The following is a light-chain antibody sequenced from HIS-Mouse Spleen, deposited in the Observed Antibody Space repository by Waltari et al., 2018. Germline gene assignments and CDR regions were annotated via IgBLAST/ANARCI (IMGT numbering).Light chain of an antibody. Sequence: QSVLTQPPSASGTPGQRVTISCSGRSSNIGSNPGNWYQQLPGTAPKLLIYSNNQRPSGVPDRFSGSKSGTSASLAISGLQSEDEADYYCAAWDDSLNGVVFGGGTKLTVL. J-gene: IGLJ2*01. CDR1: SSNIGSNP. CDR2: SNN. CDR3: AAWDDSLNGVV. V-gene: IGLV1-44*01.